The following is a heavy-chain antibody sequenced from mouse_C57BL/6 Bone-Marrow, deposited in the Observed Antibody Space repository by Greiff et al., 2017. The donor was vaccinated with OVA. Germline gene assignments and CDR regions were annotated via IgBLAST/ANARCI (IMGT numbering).Heavy chain of an antibody. CDR3: ARENWSWFAY. CDR2: IYPRSGNT. J-gene: IGHJ3*01. D-gene: IGHD4-1*01. V-gene: IGHV1-81*01. CDR1: GYTFTSYG. Sequence: QVQLKESGAELARPGASVKLSCKASGYTFTSYGISWVKQRTGQGLEWIGEIYPRSGNTYYNEKFKGKATLTADKSSSTAYMELRSLTSEDSAVYFCARENWSWFAYWGQGTLVTVSA.